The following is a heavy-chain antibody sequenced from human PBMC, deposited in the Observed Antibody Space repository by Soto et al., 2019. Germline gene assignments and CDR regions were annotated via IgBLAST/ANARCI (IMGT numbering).Heavy chain of an antibody. J-gene: IGHJ4*02. V-gene: IGHV4-59*08. CDR2: VYYTGST. Sequence: PSETLSLTCTVSGGSIGTYYWAWIRQPPGKGLEWIGYVYYTGSTNFNPSLKSRVTISVDTAKNQFSLKLNSVTAADTAVYYCARQHGSGSYLAFGGDYWGQGTLVTVS. CDR1: GGSIGTYY. D-gene: IGHD3-10*01. CDR3: ARQHGSGSYLAFGGDY.